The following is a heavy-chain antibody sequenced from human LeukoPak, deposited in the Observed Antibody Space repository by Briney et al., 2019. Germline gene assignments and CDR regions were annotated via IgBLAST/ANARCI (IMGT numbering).Heavy chain of an antibody. Sequence: GGSLRLSCEASGFTFSRISMHWVRQAPGKGLEWVALISPDGRTTYYADSVKGRFTISRDNSKNTLYLQMNSLRVEDTALYYCAKEKRDSTGWINFDYWGQGSLVADS. CDR3: AKEKRDSTGWINFDY. D-gene: IGHD3-22*01. J-gene: IGHJ4*02. CDR1: GFTFSRIS. V-gene: IGHV3-30*18. CDR2: ISPDGRTT.